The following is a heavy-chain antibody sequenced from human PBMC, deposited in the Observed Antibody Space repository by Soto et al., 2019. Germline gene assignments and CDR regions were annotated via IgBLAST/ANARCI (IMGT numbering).Heavy chain of an antibody. CDR2: IYSGDSDI. V-gene: IGHV5-51*01. J-gene: IGHJ4*02. Sequence: GESLKISCKGSGYSFTSYWIGWVRQMPGKGLEGMGIIYSGDSDIRYSPSFQGQGTISADKSISTAYMQWSSLKASDTAMYYCARRARARRLRDYGDYFNYWGQGPRVTVSS. D-gene: IGHD3-16*01. CDR1: GYSFTSYW. CDR3: ARRARARRLRDYGDYFNY.